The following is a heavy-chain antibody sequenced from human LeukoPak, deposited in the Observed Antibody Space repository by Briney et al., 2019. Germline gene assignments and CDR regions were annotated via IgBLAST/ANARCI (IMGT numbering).Heavy chain of an antibody. D-gene: IGHD1/OR15-1a*01. Sequence: SETLSLTCTGSGGSISTYYWSWIRQPAGKGLEWIGRIYTSGSTNYNPSLKSRVPMSVDTSKNQFSLKLSSVTAADTAVYFCARGTVPNAFDIWGQGTMVTVS. CDR3: ARGTVPNAFDI. CDR1: GGSISTYY. CDR2: IYTSGST. V-gene: IGHV4-4*07. J-gene: IGHJ3*02.